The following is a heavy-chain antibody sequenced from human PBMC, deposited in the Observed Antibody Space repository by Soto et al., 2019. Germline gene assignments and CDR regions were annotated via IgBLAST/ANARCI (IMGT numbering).Heavy chain of an antibody. Sequence: EVQLVESGGGLVQPGGSLRLSCAASGFTFSSYWMSWVRQAPXXGLEWVANIKQDGSEKYYVDSVKGRFTISRDNAKNSLYLQMNSLRAEDTAVYYCARDVDTAMAFDYWGQGTLVTVSS. D-gene: IGHD5-18*01. CDR1: GFTFSSYW. CDR3: ARDVDTAMAFDY. J-gene: IGHJ4*02. CDR2: IKQDGSEK. V-gene: IGHV3-7*05.